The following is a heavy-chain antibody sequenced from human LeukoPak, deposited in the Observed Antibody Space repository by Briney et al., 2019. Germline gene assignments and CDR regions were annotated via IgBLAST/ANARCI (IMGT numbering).Heavy chain of an antibody. J-gene: IGHJ4*02. D-gene: IGHD3-22*01. CDR3: VKSYYYDSNGYLY. CDR1: GFTFSSYA. V-gene: IGHV3-64D*09. CDR2: ISSNRGST. Sequence: PGGSLRLSCSASGFTFSSYAMHWVRQAPGKGLEYVSAISSNRGSTYYADSVKGRFTISRDNSKNTLYLQMSSLRAEDTAVYYCVKSYYYDSNGYLYWGQGTLVTVSS.